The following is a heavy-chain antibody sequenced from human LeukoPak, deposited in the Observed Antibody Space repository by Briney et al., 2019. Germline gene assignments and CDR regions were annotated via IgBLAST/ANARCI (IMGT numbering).Heavy chain of an antibody. CDR1: GDSITTNNYY. J-gene: IGHJ3*02. CDR3: ARAAPPTGLHAFLEWLKGGPIAFDI. Sequence: SETLSLTCSVSGDSITTNNYYWSWIRQPPGKGLEWIGEINHSGSTNYNPSLKSRVTISVDTSKNQFSLKLSSVTAADTAVYYCARAAPPTGLHAFLEWLKGGPIAFDIWGQGTMVTVSS. CDR2: INHSGST. V-gene: IGHV4-39*07. D-gene: IGHD3-3*01.